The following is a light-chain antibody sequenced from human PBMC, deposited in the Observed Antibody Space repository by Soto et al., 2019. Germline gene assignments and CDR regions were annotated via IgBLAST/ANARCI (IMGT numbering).Light chain of an antibody. J-gene: IGLJ2*01. CDR2: INN. V-gene: IGLV1-44*01. CDR3: AAWDDSLNGVL. Sequence: QSVLTQPPSASGTPGQRVTISCSGSSSNIGSNTVNWYQQLPGTAPRLLIYINNQRPSGVPDRFSGSKSGTSASLAISGLQSEDVADYYCAAWDDSLNGVLFGGGTKLTVL. CDR1: SSNIGSNT.